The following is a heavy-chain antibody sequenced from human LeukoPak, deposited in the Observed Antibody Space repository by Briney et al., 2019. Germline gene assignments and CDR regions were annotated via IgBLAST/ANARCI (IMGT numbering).Heavy chain of an antibody. CDR2: IYPRGST. Sequence: SETLSLTCAVSGGSISSGSYSWSWIRQPPGKGLEWIGYIYPRGSTYYNPALKSRVILSLDKSANQFSLNLSSVTAADTAVYCCARFSPRAMGNYLDFWGQGTLVTVSS. D-gene: IGHD7-27*01. CDR1: GGSISSGSYS. CDR3: ARFSPRAMGNYLDF. J-gene: IGHJ4*02. V-gene: IGHV4-30-2*01.